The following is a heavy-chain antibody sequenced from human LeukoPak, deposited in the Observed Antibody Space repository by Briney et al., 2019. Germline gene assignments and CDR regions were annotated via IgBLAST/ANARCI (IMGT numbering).Heavy chain of an antibody. J-gene: IGHJ4*02. D-gene: IGHD2-2*01. CDR1: GYTFTGYY. CDR3: ARIRYCGGISCYYIDY. CDR2: IDPNTGDS. V-gene: IGHV1-2*02. Sequence: ASVKVSCKASGYTFTGYYMHWVRQAPGRGPEWMGWIDPNTGDSNYVQKFQGRVTMTRDTSISTAYMELSRLRSDDTAFYYCARIRYCGGISCYYIDYWGQGTLVTVSA.